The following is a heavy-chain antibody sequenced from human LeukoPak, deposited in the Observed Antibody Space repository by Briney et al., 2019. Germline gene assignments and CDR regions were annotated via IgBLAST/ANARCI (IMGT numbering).Heavy chain of an antibody. D-gene: IGHD6-13*01. J-gene: IGHJ4*02. CDR2: ISGSGSST. CDR1: GFTFSSYA. CDR3: ARSPGFSSSWSPFHY. V-gene: IGHV3-23*01. Sequence: GGSLRLSCAASGFTFSSYAMSWVRQAPGKGLEWVSTISGSGSSTYYADSVKGRFTISRDNSKNTLYLQMNSLRAEDTAVYYCARSPGFSSSWSPFHYWGQGTLVTVSS.